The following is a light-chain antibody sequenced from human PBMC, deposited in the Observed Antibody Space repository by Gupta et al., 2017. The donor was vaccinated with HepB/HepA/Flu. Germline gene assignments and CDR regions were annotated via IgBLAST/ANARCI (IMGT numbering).Light chain of an antibody. CDR1: WSNIGDNT. Sequence: SVVTQPPSVSEAPRQRVTIPCSGSWSNIGDNTVNWYQQLPGKAPKLLIYYDDLLPSGVSDRFSGSKSGTSASLTISGLRSEAEADYYCAAWDYSLNGLVFGGGTKLTVL. J-gene: IGLJ3*02. CDR2: YDD. CDR3: AAWDYSLNGLV. V-gene: IGLV1-36*01.